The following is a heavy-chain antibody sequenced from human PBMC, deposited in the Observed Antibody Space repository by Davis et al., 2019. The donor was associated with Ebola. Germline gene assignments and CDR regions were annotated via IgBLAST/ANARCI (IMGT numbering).Heavy chain of an antibody. CDR1: GFTFSSYW. CDR3: ARGNNMDV. D-gene: IGHD1/OR15-1a*01. V-gene: IGHV3-7*03. Sequence: GESPKISRAASGFTFSSYWMSWVRQAPGTGLEWVANIKQDGIQKYYVDSVKGRFTISRDNAKNTVYLEMHSLRADDTASYYCARGNNMDVWGRGTTVTVSS. J-gene: IGHJ6*04. CDR2: IKQDGIQK.